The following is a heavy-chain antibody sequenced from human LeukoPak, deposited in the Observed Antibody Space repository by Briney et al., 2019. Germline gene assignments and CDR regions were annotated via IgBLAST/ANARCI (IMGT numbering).Heavy chain of an antibody. CDR2: IYYSGST. V-gene: IGHV4-31*03. D-gene: IGHD1-26*01. CDR1: GGSISSGGYY. Sequence: SETLSLTCTVSGGSISSGGYYWSWIRQHPGKGLEWTGYIYYSGSTYYNPSLKSRVTISVDTSKNQFSLKLSSVTAADTAVYYCARTPWGLNYFDYWGQGTLVTVSS. J-gene: IGHJ4*02. CDR3: ARTPWGLNYFDY.